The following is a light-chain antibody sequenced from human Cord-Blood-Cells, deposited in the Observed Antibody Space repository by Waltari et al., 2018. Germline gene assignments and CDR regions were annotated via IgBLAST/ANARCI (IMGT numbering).Light chain of an antibody. Sequence: EIVMTQSPATLSVSPGERATPSCRASQSVSSNLAWYQQKPGQAPRLLIYGASTRATGIPARFSGSGSGTEFTLTISSLQSEDFAVYYCQQYKGTFGQGTKVEIK. CDR3: QQYKGT. J-gene: IGKJ1*01. CDR2: GAS. V-gene: IGKV3-15*01. CDR1: QSVSSN.